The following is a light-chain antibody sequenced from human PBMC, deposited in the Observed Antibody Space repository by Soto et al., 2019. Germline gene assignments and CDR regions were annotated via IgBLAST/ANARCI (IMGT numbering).Light chain of an antibody. V-gene: IGLV2-14*03. Sequence: QSALTQRASVSGSPGQSITISCTGTSSDVGGYNYVSWYQQHPGKAPKLMIYDVSNRPSGVSNRFSGSKSGNTASLTISGLQAEDEADYYCSSYSSRNTHVFGIGTKVTVL. CDR1: SSDVGGYNY. CDR2: DVS. CDR3: SSYSSRNTHV. J-gene: IGLJ1*01.